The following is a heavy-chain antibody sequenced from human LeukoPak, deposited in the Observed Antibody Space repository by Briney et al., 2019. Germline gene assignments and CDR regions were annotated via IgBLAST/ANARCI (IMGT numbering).Heavy chain of an antibody. CDR2: INPSGGTT. V-gene: IGHV1-46*01. Sequence: ASVKVSCKASGYTSTSYYMHWVRQAPGQGLQWMGIINPSGGTTTYAQKFQGRVTMTRDTSTSTVYMELTSLRSEDTAVYYCARDLGVTGSDYWGQGTLVTVSS. J-gene: IGHJ4*02. CDR3: ARDLGVTGSDY. D-gene: IGHD3-9*01. CDR1: GYTSTSYY.